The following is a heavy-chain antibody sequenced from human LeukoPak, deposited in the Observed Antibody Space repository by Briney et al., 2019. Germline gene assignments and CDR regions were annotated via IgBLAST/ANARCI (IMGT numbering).Heavy chain of an antibody. CDR2: INWNGGST. CDR3: TTTISEAYSYGHDAFAI. V-gene: IGHV3-20*04. D-gene: IGHD5-18*01. Sequence: GGSLRLSCAASGFTFDDYGRSWLRQAPGKGLEWVSGINWNGGSTGYADSVKGRFTISRDNAKNSLYLQMNSLRAEDAALKYCTTTISEAYSYGHDAFAIGGQARMVTVSS. CDR1: GFTFDDYG. J-gene: IGHJ3*02.